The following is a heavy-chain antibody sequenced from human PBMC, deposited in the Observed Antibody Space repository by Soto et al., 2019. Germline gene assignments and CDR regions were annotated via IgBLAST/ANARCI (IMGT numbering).Heavy chain of an antibody. CDR2: ISWNSGSI. Sequence: PGGSLRLSCAASGLTFSHYSMNWVRQAPGKGLEWVSGISWNSGSIGYADSVKGRFTISRDNAKNSLYLQMNSLRAEDTALYYCAKEKTLSGYSYGYDVGYYYYYMDVWGKGTTVTVSS. J-gene: IGHJ6*03. CDR1: GLTFSHYS. CDR3: AKEKTLSGYSYGYDVGYYYYYMDV. V-gene: IGHV3-9*01. D-gene: IGHD5-18*01.